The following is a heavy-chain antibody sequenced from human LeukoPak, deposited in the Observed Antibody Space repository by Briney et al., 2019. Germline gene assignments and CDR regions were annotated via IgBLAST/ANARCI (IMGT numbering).Heavy chain of an antibody. V-gene: IGHV1-69*06. D-gene: IGHD6-6*01. CDR1: GYIFTTYG. CDR2: IIPIFGTA. Sequence: SVKVSCKTSGYIFTTYGISWVRQAPGQGLEWMGGIIPIFGTANYAQKFQGRVTITADKSTSTAYMELSSLRSEDTAVYYCARMSIAAFWYFDLWGRGTLVTVSS. CDR3: ARMSIAAFWYFDL. J-gene: IGHJ2*01.